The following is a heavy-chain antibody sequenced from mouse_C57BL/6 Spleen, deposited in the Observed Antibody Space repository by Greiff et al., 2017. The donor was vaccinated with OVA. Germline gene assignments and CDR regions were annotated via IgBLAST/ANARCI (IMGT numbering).Heavy chain of an antibody. CDR2: IYPGSGST. Sequence: QVQLQQSGAELVKPGASVKMSCKASGYTFTSYWITWVKQRPGQGLAWIGDIYPGSGSTNYNEKFKSKATLTVDTSSSTAYMQLSSLTSEDSAVYYCARYYYGSSYGDYWGQGTTLTGSS. CDR1: GYTFTSYW. CDR3: ARYYYGSSYGDY. D-gene: IGHD1-1*01. V-gene: IGHV1-55*01. J-gene: IGHJ2*01.